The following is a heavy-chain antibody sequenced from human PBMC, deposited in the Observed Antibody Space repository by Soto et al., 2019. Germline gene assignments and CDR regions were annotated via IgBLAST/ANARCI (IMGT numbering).Heavy chain of an antibody. CDR2: LIPVFGTS. CDR3: ARAVRTGFYGMDV. V-gene: IGHV1-69*01. CDR1: GDSFSNYA. J-gene: IGHJ6*02. Sequence: QVQLVQSGAEVKKPGSSVKVSCRASGDSFSNYAVNWLRQAPGRGLEWMGGLIPVFGTSNYAQKVQGRVTITADESTSTAYMELSSLSSEDTAVYYCARAVRTGFYGMDVWGQGTTVTVSS.